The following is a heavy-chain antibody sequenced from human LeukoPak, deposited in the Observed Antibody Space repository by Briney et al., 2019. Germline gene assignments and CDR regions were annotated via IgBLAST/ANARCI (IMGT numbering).Heavy chain of an antibody. D-gene: IGHD2-21*01. CDR3: ARQGKFAYCGGDCYSAWFDP. Sequence: SETLSLTCTVSGGSISSSSYYWGWIRQPPGKGLEWIGSIYYSGSTYYNPSLKSRVTISVDTSKNQFSLKLSSVTAADTAVYYCARQGKFAYCGGDCYSAWFDPWGQGTLVTVSS. J-gene: IGHJ5*02. V-gene: IGHV4-39*01. CDR2: IYYSGST. CDR1: GGSISSSSYY.